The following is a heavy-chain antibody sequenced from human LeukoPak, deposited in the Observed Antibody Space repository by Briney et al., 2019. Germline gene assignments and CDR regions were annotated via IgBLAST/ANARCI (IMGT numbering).Heavy chain of an antibody. CDR3: SRNDRFTSSPRYYFDY. CDR2: ISGSGGST. CDR1: GFTFSNYA. Sequence: GGSLRLSCAASGFTFSNYAMSWVRQAPGKGLEWVSVISGSGGSTFYSGSVKGRFTISRDNSKNTLYLQMNNLRAEDTALYYCSRNDRFTSSPRYYFDYWGQGALVTVSS. V-gene: IGHV3-23*01. J-gene: IGHJ4*02. D-gene: IGHD2-2*01.